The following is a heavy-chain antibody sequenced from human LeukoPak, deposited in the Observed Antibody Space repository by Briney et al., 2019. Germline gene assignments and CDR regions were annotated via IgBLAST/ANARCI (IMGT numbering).Heavy chain of an antibody. D-gene: IGHD3-9*01. Sequence: GASVKVSCKASGYTFTSYGISWVRQAPGQGLEWMGWISAYNGNTNYAQKLQGRVTMTTDTSTSTDYMELRSLRSDDTAVYYCARLSRYYDILTGWAFDYWGQGTLVTVSS. CDR1: GYTFTSYG. J-gene: IGHJ4*02. CDR3: ARLSRYYDILTGWAFDY. CDR2: ISAYNGNT. V-gene: IGHV1-18*04.